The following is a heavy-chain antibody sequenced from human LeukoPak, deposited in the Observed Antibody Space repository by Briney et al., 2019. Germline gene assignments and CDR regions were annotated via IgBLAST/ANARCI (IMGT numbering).Heavy chain of an antibody. CDR1: GGSISSYY. CDR3: ARVPPNYDFWSGHYPNWFDP. D-gene: IGHD3-3*01. CDR2: IYYSGST. J-gene: IGHJ5*02. Sequence: SETLSLTCTVSGGSISSYYWSWIRQPPGKGLEWIGYIYYSGSTNYNPSLKSRVTISVDTSKNQFSLKLSSVTAADTAVYYCARVPPNYDFWSGHYPNWFDPWGQGTLVTVSS. V-gene: IGHV4-59*01.